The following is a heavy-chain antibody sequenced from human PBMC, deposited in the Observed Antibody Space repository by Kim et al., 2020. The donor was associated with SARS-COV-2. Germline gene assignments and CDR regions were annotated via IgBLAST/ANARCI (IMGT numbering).Heavy chain of an antibody. Sequence: GGSLRLSCAASGFAFDDFWMSWVRQAPGKGLEWVSSITPDGSGRDYVDSVKGRFTLSRDNGKNTLYLQMSRLRVEDTAVYYCARRIAARSKYYDSWGRG. CDR3: ARRIAARSKYYDS. D-gene: IGHD3-16*01. V-gene: IGHV3-7*03. CDR1: GFAFDDFW. J-gene: IGHJ4*02. CDR2: ITPDGSGR.